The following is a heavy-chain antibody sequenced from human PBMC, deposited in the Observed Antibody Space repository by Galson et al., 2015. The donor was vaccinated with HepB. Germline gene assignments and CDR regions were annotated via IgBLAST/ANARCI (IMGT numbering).Heavy chain of an antibody. D-gene: IGHD4-17*01. V-gene: IGHV3-23*01. Sequence: SLRLSCAASGFTFSSYAMSWVRQAPGKGLEWVSAISGSGGSTYCADSVKGRFTISRDNSKNTLYLQMNSLRAEDTAVYYCAKEPSRNDYGDYETSYYFDYWGQGTLVTVSS. CDR3: AKEPSRNDYGDYETSYYFDY. CDR2: ISGSGGST. CDR1: GFTFSSYA. J-gene: IGHJ4*02.